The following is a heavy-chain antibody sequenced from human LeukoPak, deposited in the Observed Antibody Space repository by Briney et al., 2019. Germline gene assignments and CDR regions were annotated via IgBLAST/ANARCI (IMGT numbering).Heavy chain of an antibody. V-gene: IGHV3-30*02. D-gene: IGHD3-10*01. CDR2: IRYDGSNK. CDR1: GFTFSSYG. J-gene: IGHJ4*02. Sequence: PGGSLRLSCAASGFTFSSYGMHWVRQAPGKGLEWVAFIRYDGSNKYYADSVKGRFTISRDNSKNTLYLQMNSLRAEDTAVYYCAKFTSRGFGELLSYYFDYWGQGTLVTVSS. CDR3: AKFTSRGFGELLSYYFDY.